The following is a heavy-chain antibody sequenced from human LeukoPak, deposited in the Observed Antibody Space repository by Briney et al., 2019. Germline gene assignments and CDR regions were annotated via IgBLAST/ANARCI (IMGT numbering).Heavy chain of an antibody. CDR3: AREVVGATSGTLYY. J-gene: IGHJ4*02. Sequence: GGSLRLSCVASGFTFGKYWMSWVRQAPGKGLEWVANIKLDGSEKNYVDSVKGRFTISRDNTKNSLYLQMNSLRVEDTAVYYCAREVVGATSGTLYYWGQGTLVTVSS. D-gene: IGHD1-26*01. V-gene: IGHV3-7*03. CDR1: GFTFGKYW. CDR2: IKLDGSEK.